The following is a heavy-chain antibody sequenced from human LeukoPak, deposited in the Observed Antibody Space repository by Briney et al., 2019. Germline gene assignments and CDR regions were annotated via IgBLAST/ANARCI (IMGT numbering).Heavy chain of an antibody. V-gene: IGHV4-31*03. CDR2: IYYSGST. CDR1: GGSISSGGYY. J-gene: IGHJ5*02. CDR3: AREGPGYDYVWGSYRYENWFDP. D-gene: IGHD3-16*02. Sequence: SQTLSLTCTVSGGSISSGGYYWSWIRQHPGKGLEWIGYIYYSGSTYYSPSLKSRVTISVDTSKNQFSLKLSSVTAADTAVYYCAREGPGYDYVWGSYRYENWFDPWGQGTLVTVSS.